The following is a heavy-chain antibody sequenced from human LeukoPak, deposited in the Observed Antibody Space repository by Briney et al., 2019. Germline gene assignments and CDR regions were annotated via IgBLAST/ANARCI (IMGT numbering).Heavy chain of an antibody. CDR2: IYSGGST. J-gene: IGHJ3*02. V-gene: IGHV3-53*01. CDR3: ARARNYYDNSDYYYEGDAFDI. Sequence: GGSLRLSCAASGFTVSSNYMSWVRQAPGKGLEWVSVIYSGGSTYYADSVKGRFTISRDNSKSTLYIQMNSLRAEDTAVYYCARARNYYDNSDYYYEGDAFDIWGQGTMVTVSS. CDR1: GFTVSSNY. D-gene: IGHD3-22*01.